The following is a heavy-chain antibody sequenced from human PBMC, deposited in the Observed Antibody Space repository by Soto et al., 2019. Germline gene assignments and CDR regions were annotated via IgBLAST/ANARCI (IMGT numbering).Heavy chain of an antibody. D-gene: IGHD3-22*01. V-gene: IGHV1-46*01. Sequence: ASVKVSFKASGYTFTSYYMHWVRQAPGQGLEWMGIINPSGGSTSYAQKFQGRVTMTRDTSTSTVYMELSSLRSEDTAVHYCARRYHDSSGYPSPDFDYWGQGTLVTVSS. CDR3: ARRYHDSSGYPSPDFDY. CDR1: GYTFTSYY. J-gene: IGHJ4*02. CDR2: INPSGGST.